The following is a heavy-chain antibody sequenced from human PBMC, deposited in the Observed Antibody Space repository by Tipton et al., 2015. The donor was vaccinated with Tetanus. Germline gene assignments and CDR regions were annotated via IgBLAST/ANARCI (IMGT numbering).Heavy chain of an antibody. CDR2: ISGSGGGT. V-gene: IGHV3-23*01. CDR1: GFTFSSYA. CDR3: AKGRRDGYNGGIAVFDY. J-gene: IGHJ4*02. Sequence: SLRLSCAASGFTFSSYAMSWVRQAPGKGLEWVSAISGSGGGTYYADSVKGRFTISRDNSKNTLYLQMNSLRAEDTAVYYCAKGRRDGYNGGIAVFDYWGQGTLVTVSS. D-gene: IGHD5-24*01.